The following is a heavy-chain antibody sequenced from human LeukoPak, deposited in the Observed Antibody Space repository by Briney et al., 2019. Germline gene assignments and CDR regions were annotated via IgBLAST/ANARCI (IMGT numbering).Heavy chain of an antibody. Sequence: SETLSLTCTVSGGSMSSSSYYWGWIRQRPGKGLEWIGSIYYSGSTYYNPSLKSRVTISVDTSKNQFSLKLSSVTAADTAVYYCATDYGDYVGYWGQGTMVTVSS. CDR1: GGSMSSSSYY. J-gene: IGHJ3*01. CDR3: ATDYGDYVGY. V-gene: IGHV4-39*02. D-gene: IGHD4-17*01. CDR2: IYYSGST.